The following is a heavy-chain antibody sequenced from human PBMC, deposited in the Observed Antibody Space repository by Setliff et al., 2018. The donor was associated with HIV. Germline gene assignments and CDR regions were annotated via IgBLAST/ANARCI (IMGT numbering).Heavy chain of an antibody. V-gene: IGHV3-23*01. CDR3: ARLGSHCKNAFCPPY. J-gene: IGHJ4*02. Sequence: GGSLRLSCAGSGFTFSGYAMSWVRQAPGKGLEWVSAITANGGTSYYADSVQGRVTISGDTSKNQVSLRLSSVTAADTAVYYCARLGSHCKNAFCPPYWGQGTLVTVSS. D-gene: IGHD2-15*01. CDR1: GFTFSGYA. CDR2: ITANGGTS.